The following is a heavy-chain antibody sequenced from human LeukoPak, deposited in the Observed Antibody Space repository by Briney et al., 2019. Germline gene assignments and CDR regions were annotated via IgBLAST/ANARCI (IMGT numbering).Heavy chain of an antibody. CDR2: INPDGTYT. J-gene: IGHJ5*02. Sequence: GGSLRLSCVASGFNFNTYWMHWVRQVPGKGLMSVSRINPDGTYTKYAGSVKGRFTISRDNAKNTLYLQMNSLRVEDAAVYYCVRDRDWNIDLWGQGTLVTVSS. D-gene: IGHD1/OR15-1a*01. CDR1: GFNFNTYW. V-gene: IGHV3-74*01. CDR3: VRDRDWNIDL.